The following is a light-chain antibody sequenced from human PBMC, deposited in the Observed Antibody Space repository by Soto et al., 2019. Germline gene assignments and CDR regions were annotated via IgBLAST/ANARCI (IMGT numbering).Light chain of an antibody. CDR2: DVY. CDR3: SSYTSNNTVI. V-gene: IGLV2-14*03. CDR1: SSDVGDYNY. J-gene: IGLJ2*01. Sequence: QSALTQPASVSGSPGQSITISCTGTSSDVGDYNYVSWYQQHPGKAPKLMIYDVYNRPSGVSSRFSGFKSGNTASLTISGLQAEDEAEYYCSSYTSNNTVIFGGGTKLTVL.